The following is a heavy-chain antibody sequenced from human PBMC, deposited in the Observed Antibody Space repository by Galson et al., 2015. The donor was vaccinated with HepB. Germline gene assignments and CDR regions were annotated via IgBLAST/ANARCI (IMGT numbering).Heavy chain of an antibody. CDR3: ARDYTAAGTAVNYYYGMDV. Sequence: CAISGDSVSSNSAAWNWIRQSPSRGLEWLGRTYYRSKWYNDYAVSVKSRITINPDTSKNQFSLQLNSVTPEDTAVYYCARDYTAAGTAVNYYYGMDVWGQVTTVTVSS. V-gene: IGHV6-1*01. D-gene: IGHD6-13*01. J-gene: IGHJ6*02. CDR2: TYYRSKWYN. CDR1: GDSVSSNSAA.